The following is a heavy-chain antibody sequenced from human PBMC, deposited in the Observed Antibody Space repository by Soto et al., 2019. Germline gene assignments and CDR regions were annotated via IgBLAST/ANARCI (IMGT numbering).Heavy chain of an antibody. CDR1: GGSISSSSYY. CDR2: IYYSGST. D-gene: IGHD4-17*01. CDR3: ARLGTTVIDY. Sequence: PSETLSLTCTVSGGSISSSSYYWGWIRQPPGKGLEWIGSIYYSGSTYYNPSLKSRVTISVDTSKNQFSLKLSSVTAADTAVYYCARLGTTVIDYWGQGTLVTVSS. V-gene: IGHV4-39*01. J-gene: IGHJ4*02.